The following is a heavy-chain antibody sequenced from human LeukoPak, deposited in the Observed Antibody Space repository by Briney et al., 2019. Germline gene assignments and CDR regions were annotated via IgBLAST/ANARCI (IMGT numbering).Heavy chain of an antibody. CDR2: IRYDGSNK. V-gene: IGHV3-30*02. CDR3: AKDSSSWPQLPNFDT. D-gene: IGHD6-13*01. Sequence: PGGSLRLSCAASGFTFSSYGMHWVRQAPGKGLEWVAFIRYDGSNKYYADSVKGRFTISRDNSKNTLYLQMNSLRAEDTAVYYCAKDSSSWPQLPNFDTWGQGTLVTVSS. CDR1: GFTFSSYG. J-gene: IGHJ5*02.